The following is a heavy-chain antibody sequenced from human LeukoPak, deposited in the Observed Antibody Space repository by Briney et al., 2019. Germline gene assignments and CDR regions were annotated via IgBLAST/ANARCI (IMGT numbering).Heavy chain of an antibody. V-gene: IGHV4-59*10. CDR3: AGSRDGYNYGYFDY. D-gene: IGHD5-24*01. CDR1: GGSFSGYY. J-gene: IGHJ4*02. Sequence: SETLSLTCAVYGGSFSGYYWSWIRQPAGKGLEWIGRIYTSGSTNYNPSLKSRVTISVDTSKNQFSLKLSSVTAADTAVYYCAGSRDGYNYGYFDYWGQGTLVTVSS. CDR2: IYTSGST.